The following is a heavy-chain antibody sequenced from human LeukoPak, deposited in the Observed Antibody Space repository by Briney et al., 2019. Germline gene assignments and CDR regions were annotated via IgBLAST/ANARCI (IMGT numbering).Heavy chain of an antibody. V-gene: IGHV3-66*01. CDR3: AKGDYYGSGYASGY. CDR2: IYSGGST. J-gene: IGHJ4*02. Sequence: PGGSLRLSCAASGFTFSSNYMIWVRQAPGKGLEWVSVIYSGGSTYNADSVKGRFTISRDNSKNTLYLQMNSLRAEDTAVYYCAKGDYYGSGYASGYWGQGTLVTVSS. CDR1: GFTFSSNY. D-gene: IGHD3-10*01.